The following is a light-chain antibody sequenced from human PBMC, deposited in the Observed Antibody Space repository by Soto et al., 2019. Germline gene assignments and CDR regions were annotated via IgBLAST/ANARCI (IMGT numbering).Light chain of an antibody. CDR3: AAWDDSLSGVV. J-gene: IGLJ3*02. Sequence: QSVLTQPPSASVTPGPTVTISSSGSSSNIGTNYVSWYQQLPGTAPKLLIYGNNQRPSGVPDRFSGSRSGTSASLAISGLRSEDEADYYCAAWDDSLSGVVFGGGTKLTVL. CDR2: GNN. CDR1: SSNIGTNY. V-gene: IGLV1-47*01.